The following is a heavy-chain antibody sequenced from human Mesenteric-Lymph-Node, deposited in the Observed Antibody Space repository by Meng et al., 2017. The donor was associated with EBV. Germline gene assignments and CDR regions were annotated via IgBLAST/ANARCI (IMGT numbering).Heavy chain of an antibody. CDR1: GDSVSSTSAA. CDR2: TYYRSKWYN. V-gene: IGHV6-1*01. Sequence: QVQLQQSGPGLVKPSQTLSLTCVISGDSVSSTSAAWTLIRQSPSRGLEWLGRTYYRSKWYNDYAVFVKSRITINPDTSKNQFSLQLNSVTPEDTAVYYCARGATSVFDIWGRGTLVTVAS. CDR3: ARGATSVFDI. J-gene: IGHJ2*01.